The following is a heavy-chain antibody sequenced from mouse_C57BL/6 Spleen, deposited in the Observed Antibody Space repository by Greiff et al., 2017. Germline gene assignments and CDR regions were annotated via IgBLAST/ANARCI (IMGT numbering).Heavy chain of an antibody. CDR2: LYPGDGDT. D-gene: IGHD2-3*01. CDR1: GYAFSSSW. CDR3: ARGWEDY. V-gene: IGHV1-82*01. Sequence: QVQLQQSGPELVKPGASVKISCKASGYAFSSSWMNWVKQRPGKGLEWIGRLYPGDGDTNYNGKFKGKATLTADKSSSTAYMQLSSLTSEDSAVYFCARGWEDYGGQGTTLTVSS. J-gene: IGHJ2*01.